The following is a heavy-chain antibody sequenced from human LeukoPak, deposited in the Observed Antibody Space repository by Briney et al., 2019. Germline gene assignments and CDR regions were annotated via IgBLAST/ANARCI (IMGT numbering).Heavy chain of an antibody. J-gene: IGHJ6*02. CDR2: IYSGGTT. V-gene: IGHV3-53*01. D-gene: IGHD6-19*01. CDR1: GLTFSSNY. Sequence: GGSLRLSCAASGLTFSSNYMNWVRQAPGKGLEWVSVIYSGGTTYYADSVRGRFTISRDNSKNTLYLQMNSLRAEDTAVYYCARGGSGWSYFYYYGMDVWGQGTTVTVSS. CDR3: ARGGSGWSYFYYYGMDV.